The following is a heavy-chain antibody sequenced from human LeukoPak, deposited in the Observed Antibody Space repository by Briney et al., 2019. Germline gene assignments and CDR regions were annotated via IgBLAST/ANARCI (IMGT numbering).Heavy chain of an antibody. CDR2: IIPIFGTA. CDR1: GGTFSSYA. Sequence: SVKVSCKASGGTFSSYAISWVRQAPGQGLEWMGGIIPIFGTANYAQKFQGRVTITADESTSTAYMELSSLRSEDTAVYYCQTYSRSYPDPWGQGTLVTVSS. J-gene: IGHJ5*02. V-gene: IGHV1-69*13. CDR3: QTYSRSYPDP. D-gene: IGHD1-26*01.